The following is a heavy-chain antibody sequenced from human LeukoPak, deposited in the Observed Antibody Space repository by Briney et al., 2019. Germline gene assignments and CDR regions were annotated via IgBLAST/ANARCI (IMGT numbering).Heavy chain of an antibody. CDR1: GFTFSSYG. V-gene: IGHV3-30*02. D-gene: IGHD3-10*01. CDR2: IRHDGSNK. CDR3: AKDRGSGSYYKPPDAFDI. J-gene: IGHJ3*02. Sequence: PGGSLRLSCAASGFTFSSYGMHWVRQAPGKGLEWVAFIRHDGSNKYYADSVKGRFTISRDNSKNTLYLQMNSLRAEDTAVYYCAKDRGSGSYYKPPDAFDIWGQGTMVTVSS.